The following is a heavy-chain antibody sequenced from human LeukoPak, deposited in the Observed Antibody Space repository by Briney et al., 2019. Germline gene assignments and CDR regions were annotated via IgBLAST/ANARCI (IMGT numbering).Heavy chain of an antibody. Sequence: SETLSLTCAVYGGAFSGYYWSWIPQPPGKGLEWFGEIDHSGSTNYNPSLKSRVTISVATSKNQFSLKLSSVTVAATAVDYYDSVLYSSGWYGLRCFYPWGQGTLATVSS. D-gene: IGHD6-19*01. J-gene: IGHJ5*02. V-gene: IGHV4-34*01. CDR1: GGAFSGYY. CDR3: DSVLYSSGWYGLRCFYP. CDR2: IDHSGST.